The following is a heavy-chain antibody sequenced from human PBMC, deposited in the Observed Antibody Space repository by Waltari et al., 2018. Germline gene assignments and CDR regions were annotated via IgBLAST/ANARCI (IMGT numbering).Heavy chain of an antibody. V-gene: IGHV3-49*03. CDR2: IRSKADGGTT. CDR1: GFTFGDYA. CDR3: TNATPRGLSDY. Sequence: EVQLVESGGGLVQPGRSLRLSCTASGFTFGDYAMSWFRQAPGKGREWVGFIRSKADGGTTEYAASVKGRFTISRDDSKSIAYLQMNSLKTEDTAVYYCTNATPRGLSDYWGQGTLVTVSS. J-gene: IGHJ4*02. D-gene: IGHD3-10*01.